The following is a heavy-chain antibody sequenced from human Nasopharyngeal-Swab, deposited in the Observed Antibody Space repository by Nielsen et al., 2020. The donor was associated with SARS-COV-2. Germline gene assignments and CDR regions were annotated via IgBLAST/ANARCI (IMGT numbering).Heavy chain of an antibody. D-gene: IGHD3-16*02. CDR3: AKVWGPTFGGVIVWPYYFDY. J-gene: IGHJ4*02. V-gene: IGHV3-21*04. Sequence: GGSLRLSCAASGFTFSSYNMNWVRQAPGKGLEWVSSISSSSSYIYYADSVKGRFTISRDNAKNSLYLQMNSLRAEDTAVYYCAKVWGPTFGGVIVWPYYFDYWGQGTLVTVSS. CDR2: ISSSSSYI. CDR1: GFTFSSYN.